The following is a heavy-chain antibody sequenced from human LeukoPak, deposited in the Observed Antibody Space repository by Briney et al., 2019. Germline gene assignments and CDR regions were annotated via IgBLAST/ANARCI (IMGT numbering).Heavy chain of an antibody. CDR2: IYYSGST. J-gene: IGHJ4*02. CDR1: GGSISSGDYY. Sequence: PSQTLSLTCTVSGGSISSGDYYWGWIRQPPGKGLEWIGYIYYSGSTYYNPSLKTRVTISVDTSKNQFSLKLSSVTAADTAVYYCARDYATMARGVIMAFDYWGQGTLVTVSS. V-gene: IGHV4-30-4*01. D-gene: IGHD3-10*01. CDR3: ARDYATMARGVIMAFDY.